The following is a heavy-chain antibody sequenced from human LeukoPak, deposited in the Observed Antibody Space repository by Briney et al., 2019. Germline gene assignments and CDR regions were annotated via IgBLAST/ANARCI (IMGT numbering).Heavy chain of an antibody. V-gene: IGHV3-30*04. CDR3: ARDRDSLYYFDY. Sequence: GGSLRLSCAASGFTFSSYAMHWVRQAPGKGLEWVAVISYDGSNKYYADSVKGRFTISRDNSKNTLYLQMNSLRAEDTAVYYCARDRDSLYYFDYWGQGTLVTVSS. J-gene: IGHJ4*02. CDR1: GFTFSSYA. CDR2: ISYDGSNK. D-gene: IGHD2-21*02.